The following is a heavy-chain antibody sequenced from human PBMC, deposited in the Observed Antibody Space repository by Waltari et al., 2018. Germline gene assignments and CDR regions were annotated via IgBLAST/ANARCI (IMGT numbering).Heavy chain of an antibody. Sequence: QITLKESGPTVVKPTQTLTLTCTFSDFSLSTSGVSVGWIRQPPGKALEWLALIYWDGDKRYSPSLKTRITLTKEASTNQVVLTMTTMDPVDTATYFCVRYVSGWYAPDYWGQGTLVTVSS. CDR1: DFSLSTSGVS. D-gene: IGHD6-19*01. CDR2: IYWDGDK. J-gene: IGHJ4*02. CDR3: VRYVSGWYAPDY. V-gene: IGHV2-5*02.